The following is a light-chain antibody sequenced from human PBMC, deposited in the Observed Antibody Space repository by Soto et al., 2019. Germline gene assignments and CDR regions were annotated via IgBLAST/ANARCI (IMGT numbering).Light chain of an antibody. V-gene: IGLV4-69*01. Sequence: QSVLTQSPSASASLGASVKLTCTLSSGHSSYAIAWHQQQPEKGPRYLMKLNSDGSHSKGDGIPDRFSGSSSGAERYLTISSLQSEDEADYYCQTWGTGIQWVFGGGAMLTVL. J-gene: IGLJ3*02. CDR3: QTWGTGIQWV. CDR2: LNSDGSH. CDR1: SGHSSYA.